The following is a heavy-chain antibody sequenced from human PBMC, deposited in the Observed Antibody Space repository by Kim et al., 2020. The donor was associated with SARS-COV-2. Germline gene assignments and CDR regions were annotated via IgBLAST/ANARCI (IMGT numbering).Heavy chain of an antibody. CDR2: INAGNGNT. CDR1: GYTFTSYA. D-gene: IGHD3-16*01. V-gene: IGHV1-3*01. Sequence: ASVKVSCKASGYTFTSYAMHWVRQAPGQRLEWMGWINAGNGNTKYSQKFQGRVTITRDTSASTAYMELSSLRSEDTAVYYCARGINIWGYNWFDPWGQGTLVTVSS. CDR3: ARGINIWGYNWFDP. J-gene: IGHJ5*02.